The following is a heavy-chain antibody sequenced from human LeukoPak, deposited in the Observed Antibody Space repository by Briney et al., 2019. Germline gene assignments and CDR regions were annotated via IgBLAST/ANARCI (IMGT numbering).Heavy chain of an antibody. CDR2: ISWNSGSI. CDR3: AKDIKAVTGGYYYYMDV. CDR1: GFTFSSYG. D-gene: IGHD2-15*01. Sequence: GGSLRLSCAASGFTFSSYGMSWVRQAPGKGLEWVSGISWNSGSIGYADSVKGRFTISRDNAKNSLYLQMNSLRAEDMALYYCAKDIKAVTGGYYYYMDVWGKGTTVTVSS. V-gene: IGHV3-9*03. J-gene: IGHJ6*03.